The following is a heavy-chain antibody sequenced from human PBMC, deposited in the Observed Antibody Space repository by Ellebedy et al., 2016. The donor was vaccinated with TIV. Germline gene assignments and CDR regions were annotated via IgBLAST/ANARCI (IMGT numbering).Heavy chain of an antibody. CDR2: IIPIFGTA. J-gene: IGHJ6*02. Sequence: SVKVSXXASGGTFSSYAISWVRQAPGQGLEWMGGIIPIFGTANYAQKFQGRVTITADESTSTAYMELSSLRSEDTAVYYCARDWVVPAATGSYHYYGMDVWGQGTTVTVSS. CDR3: ARDWVVPAATGSYHYYGMDV. V-gene: IGHV1-69*13. D-gene: IGHD2-2*01. CDR1: GGTFSSYA.